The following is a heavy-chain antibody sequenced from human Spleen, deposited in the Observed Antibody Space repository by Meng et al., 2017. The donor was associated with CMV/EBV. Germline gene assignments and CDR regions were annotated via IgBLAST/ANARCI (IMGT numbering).Heavy chain of an antibody. CDR3: ARAWMRWSGGSWALANWFDP. V-gene: IGHV1-3*02. J-gene: IGHJ5*02. CDR1: GYTFTSYA. CDR2: SNAGNGNT. Sequence: ASVKVSCKASGYTFTSYAMHWVRQAPGQRLEWMGWSNAGNGNTKYSQEFQGRVTITRDTSASTAYMELSSLRSEDMAVYYCARAWMRWSGGSWALANWFDPWGQGTLVTVSS. D-gene: IGHD2-15*01.